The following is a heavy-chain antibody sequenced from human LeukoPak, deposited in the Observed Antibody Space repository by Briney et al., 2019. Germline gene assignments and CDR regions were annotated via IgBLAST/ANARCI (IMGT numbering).Heavy chain of an antibody. Sequence: SETLSLTCAVYGESLNGHYWSWIRQSPGKGLEWIGEGSERGGTKFNPSLKSRVTISADTSKNQFSLKLSSVTAADTAVYHCAREESYYGMDVWGQGTTVTVSS. V-gene: IGHV4-34*01. CDR1: GESLNGHY. D-gene: IGHD3-10*01. CDR3: AREESYYGMDV. CDR2: GSERGGT. J-gene: IGHJ6*02.